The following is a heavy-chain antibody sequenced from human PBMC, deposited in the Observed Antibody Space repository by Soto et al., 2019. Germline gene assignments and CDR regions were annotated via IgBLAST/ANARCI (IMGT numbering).Heavy chain of an antibody. J-gene: IGHJ4*02. Sequence: QVQLQESGPGLVKPSGTLSLTCAVSGGSISSSNWWSWVRQPPGKGLERIGEIYHSGSTNYNPSLKSRVTISVDKSKNQFSLKLSSVTAADTAVYYCARGGYCSSTSCYTALDYWGQGTLVTVSS. V-gene: IGHV4-4*02. CDR1: GGSISSSNW. CDR3: ARGGYCSSTSCYTALDY. D-gene: IGHD2-2*02. CDR2: IYHSGST.